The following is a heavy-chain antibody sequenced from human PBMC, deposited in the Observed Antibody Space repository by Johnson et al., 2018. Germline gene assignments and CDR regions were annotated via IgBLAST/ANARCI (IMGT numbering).Heavy chain of an antibody. D-gene: IGHD3-3*01. Sequence: QVQLVESGGGVVQPGRSLRLSCAASGFTFSSYGMHWVRQAPGQALEWVAVISFDGSNKYYADSVKGRSTISRDNSKNTLYLQMNSLRAEDTAVYYCAKDPIWEWSGPHYYMDVWGKGTTVTVSS. CDR3: AKDPIWEWSGPHYYMDV. J-gene: IGHJ6*03. V-gene: IGHV3-30*18. CDR2: ISFDGSNK. CDR1: GFTFSSYG.